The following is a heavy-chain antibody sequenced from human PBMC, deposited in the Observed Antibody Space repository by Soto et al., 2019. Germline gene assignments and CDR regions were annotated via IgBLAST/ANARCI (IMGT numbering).Heavy chain of an antibody. J-gene: IGHJ3*02. CDR1: GYTFTDYG. D-gene: IGHD3-16*01. CDR2: ISPYSGRT. V-gene: IGHV1-18*04. Sequence: ASVKVSCKASGYTFTDYGLTWVRQAPGQGLEMMGWISPYSGRTKYAQKLQGRVTLTTDTSTSTTYMELRSLRSDDTAIYYCARRVWESSDAFDIWGQGTMVTVS. CDR3: ARRVWESSDAFDI.